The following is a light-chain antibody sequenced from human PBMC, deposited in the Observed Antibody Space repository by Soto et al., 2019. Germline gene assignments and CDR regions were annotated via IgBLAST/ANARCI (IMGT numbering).Light chain of an antibody. V-gene: IGKV3-20*01. CDR3: QQYVTSPWA. CDR2: GAS. Sequence: EIVLTQSPGTLSLSPGERATLSCRASQSVSSSFLAWYQHKPGQAPMLLIYGASNSATGIPDRFSGSGSGTDFTLTISRLEPEDFAVYYCQQYVTSPWAFGQGTKVAIE. J-gene: IGKJ1*01. CDR1: QSVSSSF.